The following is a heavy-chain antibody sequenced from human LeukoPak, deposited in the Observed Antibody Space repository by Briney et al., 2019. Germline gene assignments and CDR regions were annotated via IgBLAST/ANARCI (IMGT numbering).Heavy chain of an antibody. Sequence: ASVKVSCKASGYTFTGYYMHWVRQAPGQGLEWMGWINPNSCGTNYAQKFQGRVTTTRDTSISTAYMELSRLRSDDTAVYYCASGHLIAAAGKFDYWGQGTLVTVSS. D-gene: IGHD6-13*01. J-gene: IGHJ4*02. CDR2: INPNSCGT. CDR3: ASGHLIAAAGKFDY. V-gene: IGHV1-2*02. CDR1: GYTFTGYY.